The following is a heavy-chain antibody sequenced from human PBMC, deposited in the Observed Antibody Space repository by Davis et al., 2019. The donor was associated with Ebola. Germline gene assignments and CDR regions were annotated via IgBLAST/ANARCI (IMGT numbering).Heavy chain of an antibody. V-gene: IGHV4-34*01. CDR1: GGSFSGYY. D-gene: IGHD3-22*01. CDR2: INHSGST. J-gene: IGHJ5*02. Sequence: SETLSLTCAVYGGSFSGYYWSWIRQPPGKGLEWIGEINHSGSTNYNPSLKSRVTISVDTSKNQFSLKLNSVTAADTAVYYCARRSYYYDSRRFDPWGQGTLVTVSS. CDR3: ARRSYYYDSRRFDP.